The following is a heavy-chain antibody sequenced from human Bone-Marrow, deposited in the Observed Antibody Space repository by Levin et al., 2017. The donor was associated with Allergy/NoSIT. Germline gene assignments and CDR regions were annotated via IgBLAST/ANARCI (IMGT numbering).Heavy chain of an antibody. CDR3: AKLGNLWGGLYYHYHTDV. CDR1: GVTFNDYA. D-gene: IGHD7-27*01. CDR2: ISWNSGNV. Sequence: GGSLRLSCTASGVTFNDYAMHWVRQAPGKGLEWVAGISWNSGNVDYADSVKGRFTISRDNGKKSLYLQMNSLRPEDTALYYCAKLGNLWGGLYYHYHTDVWGQGTKVTVSS. J-gene: IGHJ6*02. V-gene: IGHV3-9*01.